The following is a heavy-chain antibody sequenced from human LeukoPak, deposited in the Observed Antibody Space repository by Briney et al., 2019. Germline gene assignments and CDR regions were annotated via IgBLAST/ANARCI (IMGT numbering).Heavy chain of an antibody. CDR3: ARGRYYYGSGNRYYYYYYMDV. CDR1: GYTFTSYY. CDR2: VNPSGGST. V-gene: IGHV1-46*01. D-gene: IGHD3-10*01. Sequence: GASVKVSCKASGYTFTSYYMHWVRQAPGQGLEWMGMVNPSGGSTTYAQKFQGRVTMTTDTSTSTAYMELRSLRSEDTAVYYCARGRYYYGSGNRYYYYYYMDVWGKGTTVTVSS. J-gene: IGHJ6*03.